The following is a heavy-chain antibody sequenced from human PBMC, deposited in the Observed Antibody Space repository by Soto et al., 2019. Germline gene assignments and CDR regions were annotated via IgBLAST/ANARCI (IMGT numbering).Heavy chain of an antibody. D-gene: IGHD3-10*01. CDR2: INWNSGSI. CDR1: GFSFDDYA. V-gene: IGHV3-9*01. CDR3: AKDRGSGSYAANYYYYGMDV. Sequence: EEQLVESGGGLVQPGRSLRLSCAASGFSFDDYAIHWVRQAPGKGLEWVSGINWNSGSIGYADSVKGRLTISRDNAKTSLYLQMNSLRVEDTALYYCAKDRGSGSYAANYYYYGMDVWGQGTTVTVSS. J-gene: IGHJ6*02.